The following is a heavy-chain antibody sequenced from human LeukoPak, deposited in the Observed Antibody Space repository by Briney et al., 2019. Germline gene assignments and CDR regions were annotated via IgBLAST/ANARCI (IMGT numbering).Heavy chain of an antibody. CDR1: VFTFFDYC. CDR3: ARDISSGWYFDY. V-gene: IGHV3-20*04. Sequence: GGSLRLSCALSVFTFFDYCMSWVRQTPEKGVWGVSGINWSVGITGYVDSVKGRFTISRDNAKKSLYLRMTSLRAEDTALYYCARDISSGWYFDYWGQGTLVTVSS. CDR2: INWSVGIT. J-gene: IGHJ4*02. D-gene: IGHD6-19*01.